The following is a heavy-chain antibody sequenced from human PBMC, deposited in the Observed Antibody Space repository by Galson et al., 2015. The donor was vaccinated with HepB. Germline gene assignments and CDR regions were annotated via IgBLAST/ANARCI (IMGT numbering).Heavy chain of an antibody. Sequence: CAISGDSVSSNSAAWNWIRQSPSRGLEWLGRTYYRSKWYNDYAVSVKSRITINPDTSKNQFSLQLSSVTAADTAVYYCARSLGVYSSSWYRGYYFDYWGQGTLVTVSS. CDR2: TYYRSKWYN. CDR3: ARSLGVYSSSWYRGYYFDY. CDR1: GDSVSSNSAA. J-gene: IGHJ4*02. V-gene: IGHV6-1*01. D-gene: IGHD6-13*01.